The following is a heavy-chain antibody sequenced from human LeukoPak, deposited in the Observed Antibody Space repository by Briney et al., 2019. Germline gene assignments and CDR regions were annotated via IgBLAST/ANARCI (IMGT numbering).Heavy chain of an antibody. CDR1: GGSISSGGYS. Sequence: SQTLSLTCAVSGGSISSGGYSGSWIRQPPGKGLEWIGYIYHSGSTYYNPSLKSRVTISVDRSKNQFSLKLSSVTAADTAVYYCARAAEDGLDYWGQGTLVTVSS. V-gene: IGHV4-30-2*01. CDR2: IYHSGST. CDR3: ARAAEDGLDY. J-gene: IGHJ4*02. D-gene: IGHD2-15*01.